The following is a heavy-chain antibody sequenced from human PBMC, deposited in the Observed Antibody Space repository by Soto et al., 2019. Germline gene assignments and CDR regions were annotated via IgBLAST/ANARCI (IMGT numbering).Heavy chain of an antibody. CDR1: GFTFSSYA. CDR3: ARGDWGLTTYYYYGMDF. D-gene: IGHD7-27*01. CDR2: ISGSGGST. Sequence: LRLSCAASGFTFSSYAMSWVRQAPGKGLEWVSAISGSGGSTYYADSVKGRFTISRDNSKNTLYLQMNSLRAEDTAVYYCARGDWGLTTYYYYGMDFWGQGTTVTVSS. V-gene: IGHV3-23*01. J-gene: IGHJ6*02.